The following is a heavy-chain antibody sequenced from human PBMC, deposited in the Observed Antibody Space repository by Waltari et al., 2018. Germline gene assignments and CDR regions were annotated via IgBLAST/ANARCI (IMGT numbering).Heavy chain of an antibody. CDR1: GFTFGNYW. CDR2: INQDGSTK. J-gene: IGHJ5*02. V-gene: IGHV3-7*04. Sequence: EVQLVESGGGLVQPGGSLRLSCAASGFTFGNYWMSWVRQAPGKGVEWGANINQDGSTKNSMDSVKGRFTISRDNADNSLYLQLNSLRAEDTAFYYCARVVSRTRQFDPWGQGTLVTVSP. CDR3: ARVVSRTRQFDP. D-gene: IGHD1-7*01.